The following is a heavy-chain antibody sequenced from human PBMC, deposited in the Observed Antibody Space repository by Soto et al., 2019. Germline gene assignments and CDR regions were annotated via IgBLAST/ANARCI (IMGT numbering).Heavy chain of an antibody. J-gene: IGHJ4*02. CDR3: ARGQIAVAGTVDY. CDR2: INHSGST. D-gene: IGHD6-19*01. CDR1: GGSFSGYY. V-gene: IGHV4-34*01. Sequence: QVQLQQWGAGLLKPSETLSLTCAVYGGSFSGYYWSWIRQPPGKGLEWIGEINHSGSTNYNPSLKRRVTISVDTSKNQFSLKLSSVTAADTAVYYCARGQIAVAGTVDYWGQGTLVTVSS.